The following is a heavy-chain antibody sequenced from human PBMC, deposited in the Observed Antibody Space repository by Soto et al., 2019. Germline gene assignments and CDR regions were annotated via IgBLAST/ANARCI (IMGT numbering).Heavy chain of an antibody. CDR1: GFTFSSYE. CDR3: ERWVGANELDP. Sequence: GGSLRLSCAASGFTFSSYEMNWVRQAPGKGLEWVSYISSSGSTIYYADSVKGRFTISRDNAKNSLYLQMNSLRAEDTAVYYCERWVGANELDPWGQGTLVTVYS. J-gene: IGHJ5*02. D-gene: IGHD1-26*01. CDR2: ISSSGSTI. V-gene: IGHV3-48*03.